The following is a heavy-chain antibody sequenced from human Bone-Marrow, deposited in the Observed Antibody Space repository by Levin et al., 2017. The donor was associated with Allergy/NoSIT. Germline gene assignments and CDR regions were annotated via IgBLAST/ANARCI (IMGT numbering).Heavy chain of an antibody. CDR1: GFTFSRYG. V-gene: IGHV3-33*06. CDR2: IWYDGSNQ. J-gene: IGHJ4*02. Sequence: GGSLRLSCATSGFTFSRYGMHWVRQAPGKGLEWVAAIWYDGSNQNYADSVKGRFTISRDISKNTLYLQMNSLRADDTAVYYCAKDFRPHGVAGGFDYWGQGTLVTASS. D-gene: IGHD6-13*01. CDR3: AKDFRPHGVAGGFDY.